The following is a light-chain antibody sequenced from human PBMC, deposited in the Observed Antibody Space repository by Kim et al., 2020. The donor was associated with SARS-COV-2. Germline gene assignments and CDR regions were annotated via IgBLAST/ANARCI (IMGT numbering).Light chain of an antibody. Sequence: ASVGERVTIPCRASQSISSWLAWYQQKPGKAPKLLIYDASSLESGVPSRFSGSGSGTEFTLTISSLQPDDFATYYCQQYNSYSWTFGQGTKVDIK. CDR1: QSISSW. V-gene: IGKV1-5*01. CDR3: QQYNSYSWT. J-gene: IGKJ1*01. CDR2: DAS.